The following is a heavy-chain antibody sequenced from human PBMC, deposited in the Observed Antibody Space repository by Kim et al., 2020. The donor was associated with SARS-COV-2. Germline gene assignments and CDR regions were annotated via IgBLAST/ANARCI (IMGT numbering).Heavy chain of an antibody. J-gene: IGHJ2*01. CDR1: GFTFSSYE. CDR3: ARMYLSQPYDSSGYSSYWYFDL. D-gene: IGHD3-22*01. Sequence: GGSLRLSCAASGFTFSSYEMNWVRQAPGKGLEWVSYISSSGSTIYYADSVKGRFTISRDNAKNSLYLQMNSLRAEDTAVYYCARMYLSQPYDSSGYSSYWYFDLWGRGTLVTVSS. V-gene: IGHV3-48*03. CDR2: ISSSGSTI.